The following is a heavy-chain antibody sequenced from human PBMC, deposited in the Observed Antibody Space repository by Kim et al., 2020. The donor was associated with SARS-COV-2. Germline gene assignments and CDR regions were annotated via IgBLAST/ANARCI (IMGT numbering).Heavy chain of an antibody. Sequence: SVKVSCKASGGTFSSYAISWVRQAPGQGLEWMGGIIPIFGTANYAQKFQGRVTITADESTSTAYMELSSLRSEDTAVYYCAGGRGFGEFQSNWFDPWGQGTLVTVSS. J-gene: IGHJ5*02. CDR2: IIPIFGTA. V-gene: IGHV1-69*13. CDR3: AGGRGFGEFQSNWFDP. CDR1: GGTFSSYA. D-gene: IGHD3-10*01.